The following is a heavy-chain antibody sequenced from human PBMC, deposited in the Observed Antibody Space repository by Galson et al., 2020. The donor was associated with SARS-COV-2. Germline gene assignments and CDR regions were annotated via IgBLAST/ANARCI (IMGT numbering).Heavy chain of an antibody. D-gene: IGHD3-10*01. CDR1: GYTFDSFG. Sequence: ASVKVSCKASGYTFDSFGINWIRQAPGQGLEWMGWISTYTGNTDYAHKFQGRVSMTTDTSTRTAYMELRRLTSDDTAVYYCARDRAYASGSPPDLWGQGTLVSVSS. V-gene: IGHV1-18*01. J-gene: IGHJ5*02. CDR3: ARDRAYASGSPPDL. CDR2: ISTYTGNT.